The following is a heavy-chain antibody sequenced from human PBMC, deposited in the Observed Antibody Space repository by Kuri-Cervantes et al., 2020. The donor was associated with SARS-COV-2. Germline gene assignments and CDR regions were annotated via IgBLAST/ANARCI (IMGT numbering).Heavy chain of an antibody. CDR3: ARGIRGYDFWSGYPYYYYYYMDV. CDR2: IIPIFGIA. V-gene: IGHV1-69*10. D-gene: IGHD3-3*01. Sequence: SVKVSCKASGGTFSSYAISWVRQAPGQGLEWMGGIIPIFGIANYAQKFQGRVTITADKSTSTAYMELSSLRSEDTAVYYCARGIRGYDFWSGYPYYYYYYMDVWGKGTTVTVYS. J-gene: IGHJ6*03. CDR1: GGTFSSYA.